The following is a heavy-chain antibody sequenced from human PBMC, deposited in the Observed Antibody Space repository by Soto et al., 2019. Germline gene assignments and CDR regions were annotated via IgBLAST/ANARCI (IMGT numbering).Heavy chain of an antibody. V-gene: IGHV1-46*01. D-gene: IGHD6-13*01. CDR2: INPSGGST. CDR3: ARDTREAAGSGNWFDP. J-gene: IGHJ5*02. Sequence: ASVKVSCKASGYTFTSYYMHWVRQAPGQGLEWMGIINPSGGSTSYAQKFQGRVTMTRDTSTSTVYMELSSLRSEDTAVYYCARDTREAAGSGNWFDPWGQGTLVTVSS. CDR1: GYTFTSYY.